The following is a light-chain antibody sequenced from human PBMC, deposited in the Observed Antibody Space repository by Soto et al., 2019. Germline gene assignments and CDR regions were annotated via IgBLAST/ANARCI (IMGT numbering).Light chain of an antibody. V-gene: IGKV3-11*01. Sequence: EIVLTQSPATLSLSPGDRATLSCRASQSVSSYLAWYQQKFGQAPRLLIYDASNRATGLPARFSGSGATTGFTLTISILDAEDAAIYYFQQRYNWPLTFGQGTKVEIK. CDR2: DAS. J-gene: IGKJ1*01. CDR1: QSVSSY. CDR3: QQRYNWPLT.